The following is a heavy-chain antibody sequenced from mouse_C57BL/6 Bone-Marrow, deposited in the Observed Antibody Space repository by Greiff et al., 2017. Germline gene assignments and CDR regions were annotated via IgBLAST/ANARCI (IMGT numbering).Heavy chain of an antibody. CDR3: ARHKTTVVAGDAMDY. CDR1: GFTFSDYY. J-gene: IGHJ4*01. Sequence: NLVESGGGLVQPGGSLKLSCAASGFTFSDYYMYWVRQTPEKRLEWVAYISNGGGSTYYPDTVKGRFTISRDNAKNTLYLQMSRLKSEDTAMYYCARHKTTVVAGDAMDYWGQGTSVTVSS. V-gene: IGHV5-12*01. CDR2: ISNGGGST. D-gene: IGHD1-1*01.